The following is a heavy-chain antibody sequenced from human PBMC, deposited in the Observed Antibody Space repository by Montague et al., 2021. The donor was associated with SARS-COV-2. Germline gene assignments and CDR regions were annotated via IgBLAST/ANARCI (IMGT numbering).Heavy chain of an antibody. V-gene: IGHV4-39*01. D-gene: IGHD6-13*01. CDR1: GGSISGSTYL. CDR2: VYYSGST. CDR3: AIRERNSWYENHYYGMDV. J-gene: IGHJ6*02. Sequence: SETLSLTCTVSGGSISGSTYLWVRIRQPPGKGLEWIAMVYYSGSTYYHPSIRSRVTIPADTSKNQLSLKVSTVTAADTAVYYCAIRERNSWYENHYYGMDVWGQGATVTVSS.